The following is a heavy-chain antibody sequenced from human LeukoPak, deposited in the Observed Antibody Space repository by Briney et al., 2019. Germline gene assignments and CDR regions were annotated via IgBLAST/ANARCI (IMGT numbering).Heavy chain of an antibody. CDR2: IWYDGSKK. Sequence: GGSLRLSCAASGFTFSSYGMHWVRQAPGKGLEWVAVIWYDGSKKYYADSLKGRFTISRDNSKNTLYLQMNSLRAEDTAVYCCAKGGDYGGGTYYFDYWGQGTLVTVSS. CDR3: AKGGDYGGGTYYFDY. CDR1: GFTFSSYG. D-gene: IGHD4-23*01. V-gene: IGHV3-33*06. J-gene: IGHJ4*02.